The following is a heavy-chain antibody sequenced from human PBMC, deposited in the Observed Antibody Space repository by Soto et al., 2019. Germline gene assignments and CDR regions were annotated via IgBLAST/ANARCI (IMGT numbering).Heavy chain of an antibody. CDR2: IHHSGNS. J-gene: IGHJ4*02. V-gene: IGHV4-4*02. Sequence: SETLSLTCAVSGDSISSDKWWSWVRQPPGKGLEWIGEIHHSGNSNYNPSLKSRVIISVDKSKNQFSLKLSSVTDADTAVYYCARAYGDYVFDYWGQGTLVTVSS. CDR1: GDSISSDKW. D-gene: IGHD4-17*01. CDR3: ARAYGDYVFDY.